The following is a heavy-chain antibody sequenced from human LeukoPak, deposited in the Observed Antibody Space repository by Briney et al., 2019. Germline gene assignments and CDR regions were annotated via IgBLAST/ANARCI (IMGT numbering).Heavy chain of an antibody. Sequence: SLRLSCTASGFTFGDYLMSWFRQAPGKGLEWIGFISGGTTEYAASVKGRFTISRDNYTSIAYLQMNSLTTEDTAGYYCSRGSGWLSVYWGQGTLVTVSS. V-gene: IGHV3-49*03. CDR2: ISGGTT. J-gene: IGHJ4*02. D-gene: IGHD6-19*01. CDR3: SRGSGWLSVY. CDR1: GFTFGDYL.